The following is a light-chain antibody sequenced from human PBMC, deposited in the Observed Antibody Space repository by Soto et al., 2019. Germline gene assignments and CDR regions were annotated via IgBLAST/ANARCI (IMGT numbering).Light chain of an antibody. J-gene: IGLJ1*01. CDR2: DVS. CDR1: SSDIGGYNY. CDR3: SSHTSSSTPYV. V-gene: IGLV2-14*01. Sequence: QSALTQPASVSGSPGQSITISCTGTSSDIGGYNYVSWYQQHPGKAPNLIIYDVSSRPSGVSHRFSASKSGNTASLIISGLQSEDEADYYCSSHTSSSTPYVFGTGTKLTVL.